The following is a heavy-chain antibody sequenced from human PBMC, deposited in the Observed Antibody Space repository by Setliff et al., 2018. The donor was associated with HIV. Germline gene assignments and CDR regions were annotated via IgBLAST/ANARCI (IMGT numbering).Heavy chain of an antibody. CDR2: IIPIFGTA. V-gene: IGHV1-69*13. J-gene: IGHJ5*02. CDR3: ARADPFVTERSHDFGGNSGGWFDP. D-gene: IGHD4-17*01. Sequence: ASVKVSCKASGGTLSKYAIIWVRQAPGQGLEWMGGIIPIFGTANYAQDFQGRVTITADASTSTAYMALSSLRSEGTAVYYCARADPFVTERSHDFGGNSGGWFDPWGQGTLVTVSS. CDR1: GGTLSKYA.